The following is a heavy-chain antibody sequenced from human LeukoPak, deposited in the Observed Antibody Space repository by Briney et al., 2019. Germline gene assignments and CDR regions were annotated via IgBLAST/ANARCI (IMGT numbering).Heavy chain of an antibody. CDR3: ARDAREVLLWFGEFFP. D-gene: IGHD3-10*01. Sequence: ASVKVSCKASGYTFTSYYMHWVRQAPGQGLEWMGLINPTGGSTGYAQKFQGRVTMTTDTSTSTAYMELRSLRSDDTAMYYCARDAREVLLWFGEFFPWGQGTLVTVSS. CDR2: INPTGGST. J-gene: IGHJ5*02. CDR1: GYTFTSYY. V-gene: IGHV1-46*01.